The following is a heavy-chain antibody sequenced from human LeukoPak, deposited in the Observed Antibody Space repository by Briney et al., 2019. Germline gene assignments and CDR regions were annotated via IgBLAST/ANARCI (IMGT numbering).Heavy chain of an antibody. CDR2: LYYSGST. CDR1: GGSISSSSYY. V-gene: IGHV4-39*07. J-gene: IGHJ3*02. CDR3: ARSDGYGLVGI. Sequence: KSSETLSLTCTVSGGSISSSSYYWGWIRQPPGKGLEWIGNLYYSGSTYYNPSLKSRVTISVDTSKNQFSLNLSSVTAADTAVYYCARSDGYGLVGIWGQGTMVTVSS. D-gene: IGHD3-10*01.